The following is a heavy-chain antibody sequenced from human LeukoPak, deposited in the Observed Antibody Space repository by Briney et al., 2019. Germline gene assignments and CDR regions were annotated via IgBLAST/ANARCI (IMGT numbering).Heavy chain of an antibody. D-gene: IGHD3-22*01. CDR1: GGSISSYY. Sequence: SETLSLTCTVSGGSISSYYWSWIRQPPGKGLEWIGYIYYSGSTNYNPSLKSRVTISVDTSKNQLSLKLSSVTVADTAVYYCARHGMSGHYYTCFVYWGQGTLVTVSS. J-gene: IGHJ4*02. V-gene: IGHV4-59*08. CDR2: IYYSGST. CDR3: ARHGMSGHYYTCFVY.